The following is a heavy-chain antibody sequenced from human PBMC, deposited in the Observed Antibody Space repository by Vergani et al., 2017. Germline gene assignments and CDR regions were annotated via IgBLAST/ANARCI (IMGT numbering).Heavy chain of an antibody. D-gene: IGHD6-19*01. CDR3: AKVGRSEVAGTFGAFDI. CDR1: GFTFIMHA. V-gene: IGHV3-23*01. J-gene: IGHJ3*02. CDR2: LSASDRRT. Sequence: EVQLLESGGDLVQPGGSLRLSCAASGFTFIMHAMSWARQAPGKGLEWVSTLSASDRRTYYADSVKGRFTISRDNSKNTLFLHMNSLRPEDTAVYYCAKVGRSEVAGTFGAFDIWGQGTMVTVSS.